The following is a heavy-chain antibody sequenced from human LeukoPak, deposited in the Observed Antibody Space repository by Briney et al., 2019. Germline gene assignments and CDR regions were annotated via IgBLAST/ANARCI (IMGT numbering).Heavy chain of an antibody. Sequence: GGSLRLSCAASGFTFSSYWMHWVRQAPGKGLVWVSRINSDGSITSYADSVKGRFTISRDNAKNTLYLQMNSLRAEDTAVYYCARGDGYNSGFSWGQGTLVTVSS. CDR2: INSDGSIT. J-gene: IGHJ4*02. D-gene: IGHD5-24*01. V-gene: IGHV3-74*01. CDR1: GFTFSSYW. CDR3: ARGDGYNSGFS.